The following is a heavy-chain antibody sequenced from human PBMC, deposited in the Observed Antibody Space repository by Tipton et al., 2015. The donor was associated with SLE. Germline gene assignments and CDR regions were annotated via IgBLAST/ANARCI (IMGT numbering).Heavy chain of an antibody. D-gene: IGHD5-12*01. V-gene: IGHV3-9*01. CDR3: ASVATIKAFDI. Sequence: SLRLSCAASGFTFDDYAMHWVRQAPGKGLEWVSGISWNSGSIGYADSVKGRFTISRDNAKNSLYLQMNSLRAEDTALYYCASVATIKAFDIWGQGTMVTVSS. J-gene: IGHJ3*02. CDR2: ISWNSGSI. CDR1: GFTFDDYA.